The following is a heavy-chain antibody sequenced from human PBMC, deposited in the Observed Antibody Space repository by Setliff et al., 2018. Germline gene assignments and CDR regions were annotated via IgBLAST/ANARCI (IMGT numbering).Heavy chain of an antibody. Sequence: SETLSLTCTVSGGSISSSNYYWGWIRQPPGKGLEWIGSIYHRGSTYYNPSLKSRVTISVDTSNNHFSLKLSSVTAADTAVYYCARIHGEYGGDFDYWGQGTQVTVSS. D-gene: IGHD4-17*01. CDR3: ARIHGEYGGDFDY. CDR1: GGSISSSNYY. CDR2: IYHRGST. J-gene: IGHJ4*02. V-gene: IGHV4-39*02.